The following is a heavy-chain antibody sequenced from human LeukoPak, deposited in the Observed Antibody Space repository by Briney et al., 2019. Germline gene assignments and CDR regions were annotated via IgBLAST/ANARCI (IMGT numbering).Heavy chain of an antibody. D-gene: IGHD2-8*01. V-gene: IGHV3-33*06. CDR2: IWYDGSNK. CDR3: AKDKDGVKGTIYYFDY. J-gene: IGHJ4*02. CDR1: GFTFSSYG. Sequence: AGGSLRLSCAASGFTFSSYGMHWVRQAPGKGLEWVAVIWYDGSNKYYADSVKGRFTISRDNSKNTLYLQMNSLRAEDTAVYYCAKDKDGVKGTIYYFDYWGQGTLVTVS.